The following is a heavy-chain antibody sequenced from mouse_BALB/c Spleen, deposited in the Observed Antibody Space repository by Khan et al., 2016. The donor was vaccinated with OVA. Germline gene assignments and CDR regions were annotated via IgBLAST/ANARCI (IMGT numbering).Heavy chain of an antibody. CDR2: INYSGGT. CDR3: ARWLTY. J-gene: IGHJ3*01. V-gene: IGHV3-2*02. Sequence: EVQLLETGPGLVKPSQSLSLTCTVTAYSITSDYAWNWIRQFQGNKLEWMGYINYSGGTSYLPSLKSRISITRDTSKNQFFLQLKSVTTEDSATDYCARWLTYWGQGTLVTVS. CDR1: AYSITSDYA.